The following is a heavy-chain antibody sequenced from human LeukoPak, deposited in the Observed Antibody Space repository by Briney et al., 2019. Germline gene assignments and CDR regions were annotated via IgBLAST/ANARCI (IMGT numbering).Heavy chain of an antibody. CDR3: ATAHSYSSSSFDP. CDR2: IIPIFGIA. Sequence: ASVKVSCKASGGTFSSYAISWVRQAPGQGLEWMGRIIPIFGIANYAQKFQGRVTMTRNTSISTAYMELSSLRSEDTAVYYCATAHSYSSSSFDPWGQGTLVTVSS. D-gene: IGHD6-6*01. CDR1: GGTFSSYA. V-gene: IGHV1-69*04. J-gene: IGHJ5*02.